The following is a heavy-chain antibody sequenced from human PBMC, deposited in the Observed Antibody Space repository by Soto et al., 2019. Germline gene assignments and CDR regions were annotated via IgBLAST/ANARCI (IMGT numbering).Heavy chain of an antibody. CDR3: ARGQADIVATIWSDYYGMAV. D-gene: IGHD5-12*01. V-gene: IGHV3-33*01. CDR1: GFTFSSYG. Sequence: GGSLRLSCAASGFTFSSYGMHWVRQAPGKGLEWVAVIWYDGSNKYYADSVKGRFTISRDNSKNTLYLQMNSLRAEDTAVYYCARGQADIVATIWSDYYGMAVWGQGTTVTVSS. J-gene: IGHJ6*02. CDR2: IWYDGSNK.